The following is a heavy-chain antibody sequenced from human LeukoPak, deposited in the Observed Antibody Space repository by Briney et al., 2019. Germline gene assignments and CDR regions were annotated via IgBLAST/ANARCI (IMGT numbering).Heavy chain of an antibody. CDR1: VVTFSNYV. J-gene: IGHJ4*02. CDR3: AKDPCSGTSCSIDS. D-gene: IGHD2-2*01. Sequence: PGGSLRLSCAASVVTFSNYVMHSVRQAPGKGLEWGAIISYDGSNKYYADSVKGRFTISRDKSQNTLYLQMSSLRAEDTAVYYCAKDPCSGTSCSIDSWGQGTLVTVSS. CDR2: ISYDGSNK. V-gene: IGHV3-30*18.